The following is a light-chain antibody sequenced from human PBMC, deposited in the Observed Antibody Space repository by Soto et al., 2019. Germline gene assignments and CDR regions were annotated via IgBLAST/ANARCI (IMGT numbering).Light chain of an antibody. Sequence: QSALTQPASVSGSPGQSITISCTGTSSDVGGYNYVSWYQQHPGKAPKLMIYDVSNRPSGVSNRFSGSKPGNTASLTTSGLQAEDEADYYCSSYTSSSTRVFGGGTKVTVL. CDR3: SSYTSSSTRV. J-gene: IGLJ2*01. CDR2: DVS. CDR1: SSDVGGYNY. V-gene: IGLV2-14*01.